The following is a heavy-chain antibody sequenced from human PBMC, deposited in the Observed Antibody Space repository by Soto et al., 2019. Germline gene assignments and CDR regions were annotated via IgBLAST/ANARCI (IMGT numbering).Heavy chain of an antibody. CDR1: GFTFSSYS. CDR3: ARDSYCSGGSCDAFDI. V-gene: IGHV3-21*01. Sequence: GGSLRFSCAASGFTFSSYSMNWVRQAPGKGLEWVSSISSSSSYIYYADSVKGRFTISRDNAKNSLYLQMNSLRAEDTAVYYCARDSYCSGGSCDAFDIWGQGTMVTVSS. CDR2: ISSSSSYI. J-gene: IGHJ3*02. D-gene: IGHD2-15*01.